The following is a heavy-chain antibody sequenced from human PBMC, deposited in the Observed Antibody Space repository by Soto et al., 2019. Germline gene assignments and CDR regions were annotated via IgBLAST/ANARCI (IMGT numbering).Heavy chain of an antibody. CDR2: INPSGGST. J-gene: IGHJ4*02. CDR3: ARRGITKTGTTRNYFDY. CDR1: GYTFTSYY. D-gene: IGHD1-7*01. V-gene: IGHV1-46*01. Sequence: QVQLVQSGAEVKKPGASVKVSCKASGYTFTSYYMHWVRQAPGQGLEWMGIINPSGGSTSYAQKFQGRVTMTRDTSTSTVYMELSSLRSEDTAVYYCARRGITKTGTTRNYFDYWGQGNLVTVSS.